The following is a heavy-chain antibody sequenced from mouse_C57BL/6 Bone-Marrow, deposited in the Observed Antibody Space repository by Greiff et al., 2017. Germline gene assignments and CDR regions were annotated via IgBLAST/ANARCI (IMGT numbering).Heavy chain of an antibody. CDR1: GYTFTGYW. D-gene: IGHD2-1*01. Sequence: QVQLQQSGAELMKPGASVKLSCKATGYTFTGYWIEWVKQRPGHGLEWIGEILPGSGSTNYNEKFKGKATLTADTSSNTAYMQLSSLTTEDSAIYYCARPLYYGNYLFAYWGQGTLVTVSA. CDR2: ILPGSGST. CDR3: ARPLYYGNYLFAY. J-gene: IGHJ3*01. V-gene: IGHV1-9*01.